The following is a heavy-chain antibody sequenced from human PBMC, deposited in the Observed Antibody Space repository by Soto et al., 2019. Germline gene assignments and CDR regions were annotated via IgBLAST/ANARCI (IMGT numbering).Heavy chain of an antibody. D-gene: IGHD3-10*01. CDR1: GFTFINYE. CDR3: ATYYYGSGSSRCPTIEY. Sequence: EVQLVESGGGLVQPGGSLRLSCAASGFTFINYEMNWVRQAPGKGLEWVSHISSSGNTIYYADSVKGRFTISRDNAENSLYLQMNSLRAEDTAVYYCATYYYGSGSSRCPTIEYWGQGTLVTVSS. V-gene: IGHV3-48*03. CDR2: ISSSGNTI. J-gene: IGHJ4*02.